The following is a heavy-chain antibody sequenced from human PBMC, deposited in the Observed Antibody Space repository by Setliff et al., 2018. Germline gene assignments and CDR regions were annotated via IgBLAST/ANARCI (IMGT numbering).Heavy chain of an antibody. CDR1: GDSFSDYY. V-gene: IGHV4-59*10. CDR2: IDTSGRT. Sequence: SETLSLTCAVYGDSFSDYYWSWIRQPPGKGLEWIGRIDTSGRTQYNLALKSRVTISIDMSKNQFSLKVTSVTAADTAIYSCARDPHLTGGLDRWGQGTLVTVSS. CDR3: ARDPHLTGGLDR. D-gene: IGHD3-9*01. J-gene: IGHJ5*02.